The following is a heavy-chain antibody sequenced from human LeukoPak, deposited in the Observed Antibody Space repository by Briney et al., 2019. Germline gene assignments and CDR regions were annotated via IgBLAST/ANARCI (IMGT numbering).Heavy chain of an antibody. V-gene: IGHV3-74*03. J-gene: IGHJ5*01. CDR2: INTDGSTT. D-gene: IGHD6-13*01. Sequence: GGSLRLSCAASGFTFSGYWMHWVRQAPGKGLVWVSRINTDGSTTAYADSVKGRFTISRDNAKNTLYLQMNSLRAEDTAVYYCARGSSTWYDSWGQGTLVTVSS. CDR3: ARGSSTWYDS. CDR1: GFTFSGYW.